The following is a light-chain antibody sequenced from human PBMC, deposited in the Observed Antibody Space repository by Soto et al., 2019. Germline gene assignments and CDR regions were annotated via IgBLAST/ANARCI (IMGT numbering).Light chain of an antibody. CDR1: QGIGDT. CDR2: GAF. CDR3: QQRNIWPPVT. Sequence: EVVMRQSPATLSVSPGEGATLSCRASQGIGDTLAWYQHKPGQTPRLLIYGAFNRATGIPARFSGSGSGTHFTLTISSLEPEDFAVYYCQQRNIWPPVTFGQGTRLEIK. J-gene: IGKJ5*01. V-gene: IGKV3-11*01.